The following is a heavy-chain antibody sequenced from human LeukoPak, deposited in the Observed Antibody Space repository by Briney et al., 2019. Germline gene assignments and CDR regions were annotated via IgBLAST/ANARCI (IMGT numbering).Heavy chain of an antibody. V-gene: IGHV1-69*01. CDR2: IIPIFGTA. D-gene: IGHD2-2*01. CDR3: ARDRANCSSTSCYVRWVGWFDP. Sequence: GSSVKVSCKASGGTFSSYTISWVRQAPGQGLAWMGGIIPIFGTANYAQKFQGRVTITADESTSTAYIELSSLRSEDTAVYYCARDRANCSSTSCYVRWVGWFDPWGQGTLVTVSS. J-gene: IGHJ5*02. CDR1: GGTFSSYT.